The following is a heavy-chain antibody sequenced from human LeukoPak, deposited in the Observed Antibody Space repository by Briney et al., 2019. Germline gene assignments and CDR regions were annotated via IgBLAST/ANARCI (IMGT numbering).Heavy chain of an antibody. J-gene: IGHJ4*02. D-gene: IGHD3-3*01. V-gene: IGHV5-51*01. Sequence: GESLKISCKGSGYSFTSYWIGWVRQMAGKGLEWMGIIYPGDSDTRYSPSFQGQVTISADKSISTAYLQWSSLKASDTAMYYCASGDYDFWSGYYNYYFDYWGQGTLVTVSS. CDR3: ASGDYDFWSGYYNYYFDY. CDR2: IYPGDSDT. CDR1: GYSFTSYW.